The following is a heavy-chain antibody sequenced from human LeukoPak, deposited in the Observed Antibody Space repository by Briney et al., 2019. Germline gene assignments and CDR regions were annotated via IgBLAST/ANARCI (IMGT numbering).Heavy chain of an antibody. CDR3: ARDGLEYYYDSSGYYFSDY. CDR1: GYTFTSYG. CDR2: ISAYNGNT. Sequence: ASVTVSCKASGYTFTSYGISWVRQAPGQGREWMGWISAYNGNTNYAQKLQGRVTMTTDTSTSTAYMELRSLRSDDTAVYYCARDGLEYYYDSSGYYFSDYWGQGTLVTVSS. D-gene: IGHD3-22*01. J-gene: IGHJ4*02. V-gene: IGHV1-18*01.